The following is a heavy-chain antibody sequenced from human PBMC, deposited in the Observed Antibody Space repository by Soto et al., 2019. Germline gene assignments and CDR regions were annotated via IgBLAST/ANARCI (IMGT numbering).Heavy chain of an antibody. V-gene: IGHV1-8*01. D-gene: IGHD3-10*01. J-gene: IGHJ4*02. CDR2: INPNSGNI. CDR3: ARGRASGSYYLLDY. CDR1: GDTFTTYD. Sequence: XSVKVSCKASGDTFTTYDINWVRQATGHGLEWMGWINPNSGNIGYAQRFQGRVTMTRDTAIRTAYMEVSSLRSDDTAVYYCARGRASGSYYLLDYWGQGTLVTV.